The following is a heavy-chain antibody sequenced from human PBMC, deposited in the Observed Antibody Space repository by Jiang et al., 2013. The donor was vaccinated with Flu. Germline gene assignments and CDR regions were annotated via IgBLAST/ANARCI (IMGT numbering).Heavy chain of an antibody. D-gene: IGHD1-26*01. CDR2: IDWDDDK. V-gene: IGHV2-70*01. CDR1: GFSLSTSGMC. Sequence: KPTQTLTLTCTFSGFSLSTSGMCVSWIRQPPGKALEWLALIDWDDDKYYSTSLKTRLTISKDTSKSQVVLTMTNMDPVDTATYYCARTLRGTYSGSYRFDPWGQGTLVTVSS. J-gene: IGHJ5*02. CDR3: ARTLRGTYSGSYRFDP.